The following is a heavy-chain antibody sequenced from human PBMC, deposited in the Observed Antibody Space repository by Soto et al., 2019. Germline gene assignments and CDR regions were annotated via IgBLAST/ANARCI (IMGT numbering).Heavy chain of an antibody. CDR1: GGSFSGYY. V-gene: IGHV4-34*01. D-gene: IGHD2-21*01. J-gene: IGHJ4*02. CDR2: INHSGST. CDR3: ASSTRYCGGDCYDY. Sequence: ASETLSLTCAVYGGSFSGYYWSWIRQPPGKGLEWIGEINHSGSTNYNPSLKSRVTISVDTSKNQFSLKLSSATAADTAVYYCASSTRYCGGDCYDYWGQGTLVTVSS.